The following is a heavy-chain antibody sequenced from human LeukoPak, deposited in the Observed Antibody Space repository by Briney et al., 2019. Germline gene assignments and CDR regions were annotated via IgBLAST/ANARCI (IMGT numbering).Heavy chain of an antibody. CDR1: GYTFTGYY. D-gene: IGHD3-10*01. V-gene: IGHV1-2*02. J-gene: IGHJ3*02. CDR3: ARDRVWFGEEGDAFDI. CDR2: INPNSGGT. Sequence: ASVKVSCKASGYTFTGYYMRWVRQAPGQGLEWMGWINPNSGGTNYAQKFQGRVTMTRDTSISTAYMELSRLRSDDTAVYYCARDRVWFGEEGDAFDIWGQGTMVTVSS.